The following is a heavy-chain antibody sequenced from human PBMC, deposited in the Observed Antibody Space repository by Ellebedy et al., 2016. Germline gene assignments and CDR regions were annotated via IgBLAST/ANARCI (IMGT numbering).Heavy chain of an antibody. V-gene: IGHV1-69*13. Sequence: SVKVSCXASGYTFTSYGISWVRQAPGQGLEWMGGIIPIFGTANYAQKFQGRVTITADESTSTAYMELSSLRSEDTAVYYCARGKSVGPLWFGERPLKKDAFDIWGQGTMVTVSS. D-gene: IGHD3-10*01. CDR1: GYTFTSYG. CDR3: ARGKSVGPLWFGERPLKKDAFDI. CDR2: IIPIFGTA. J-gene: IGHJ3*02.